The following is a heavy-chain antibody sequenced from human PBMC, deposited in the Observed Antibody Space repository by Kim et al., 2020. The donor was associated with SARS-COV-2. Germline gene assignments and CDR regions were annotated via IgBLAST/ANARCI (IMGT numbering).Heavy chain of an antibody. J-gene: IGHJ6*02. D-gene: IGHD6-13*01. CDR1: GYTFTSYG. CDR3: ARVSLGYISSWYYESDYYYYGMDV. CDR2: ISAYNGNT. V-gene: IGHV1-18*01. Sequence: ASVKVSCKASGYTFTSYGISWVRQAPGQGLEWMGWISAYNGNTNYAQKLQGRVTMTTDTSTSTAYMELRSLRSDDTAVYYCARVSLGYISSWYYESDYYYYGMDVCGQGTTVTVSS.